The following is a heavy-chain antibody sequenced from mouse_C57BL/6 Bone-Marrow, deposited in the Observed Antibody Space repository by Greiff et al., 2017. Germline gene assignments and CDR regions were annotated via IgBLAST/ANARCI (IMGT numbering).Heavy chain of an antibody. CDR2: IYPRSGNT. CDR3: ARNATTVVALDLTGYFDV. J-gene: IGHJ1*03. V-gene: IGHV1-81*01. Sequence: VKLQESGAELARPGASVKLSCKASGYTFTSYGISWVKQRTGQGLEWIGEIYPRSGNTYYNEKFKGKATLTADKSSSTAYMELRSLTSEDSAVYFCARNATTVVALDLTGYFDVWGTGTTVTVSS. D-gene: IGHD1-1*01. CDR1: GYTFTSYG.